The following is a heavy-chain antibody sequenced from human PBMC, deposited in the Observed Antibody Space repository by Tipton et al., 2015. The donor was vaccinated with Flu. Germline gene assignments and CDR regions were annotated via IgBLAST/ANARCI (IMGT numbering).Heavy chain of an antibody. V-gene: IGHV4-39*01. J-gene: IGHJ2*01. D-gene: IGHD3-3*01. CDR3: ARTYYDFWSGYYTGIILWYFDL. CDR1: GSSISSSSYY. CDR2: IYYSGST. Sequence: TLSLTCTVSGSSISSSSYYWGWIRQPPGKGLEWIGSIYYSGSTYYNPSLKSRVTISVDTSKNQFSLKLSSVTAADTAVYYCARTYYDFWSGYYTGIILWYFDLWGRGPLVTVSS.